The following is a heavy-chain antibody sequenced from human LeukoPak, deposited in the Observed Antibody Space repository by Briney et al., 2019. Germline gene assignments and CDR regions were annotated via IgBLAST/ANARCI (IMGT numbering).Heavy chain of an antibody. Sequence: SETLSLTCAVYGGSFSGYYWSWIRQPPGKGLGWIGEINHSGSTNYNPSLKSRVTISVDTSKNQFSLKLSSVTAADTAVYYCARGGSIWPRKGYFDYWGQGTLVTVSS. D-gene: IGHD2/OR15-2a*01. J-gene: IGHJ4*02. CDR2: INHSGST. CDR1: GGSFSGYY. V-gene: IGHV4-34*01. CDR3: ARGGSIWPRKGYFDY.